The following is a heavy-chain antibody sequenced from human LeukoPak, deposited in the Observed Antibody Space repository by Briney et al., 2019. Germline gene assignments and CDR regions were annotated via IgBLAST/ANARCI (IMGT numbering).Heavy chain of an antibody. CDR3: ARGGLRFYYYGMDV. CDR1: GFTFSSYA. CDR2: ISSNGGST. J-gene: IGHJ6*02. V-gene: IGHV3-64*01. Sequence: GRSLRLSCAASGFTFSSYAMHWVRQAPGKGLEYVSAISSNGGSTYYANSVKGRFTISRDNSKNTLYLQMGSLRAEDMAVYYCARGGLRFYYYGMDVWGQGTTVTVSS. D-gene: IGHD3-3*01.